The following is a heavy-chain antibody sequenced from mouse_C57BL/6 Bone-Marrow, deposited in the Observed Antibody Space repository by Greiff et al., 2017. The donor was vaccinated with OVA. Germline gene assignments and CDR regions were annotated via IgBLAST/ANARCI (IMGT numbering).Heavy chain of an antibody. J-gene: IGHJ4*01. CDR1: GFTFSSYG. D-gene: IGHD2-12*01. CDR2: ISSGGSYT. V-gene: IGHV5-6*01. Sequence: EVKLMESGGDLVKPGGSLKLSCAASGFTFSSYGMSWVRQTPDKRLEWVATISSGGSYTYYHDSVKGRFTISRDNAKNTLYLQMSSLKSEDTAMYYCANSPYAMDYWGQGTSVTVSS. CDR3: ANSPYAMDY.